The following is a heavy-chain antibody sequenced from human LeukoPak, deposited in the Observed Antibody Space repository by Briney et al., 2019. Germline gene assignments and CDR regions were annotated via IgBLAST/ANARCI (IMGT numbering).Heavy chain of an antibody. CDR1: GFTFSSYS. V-gene: IGHV3-48*01. J-gene: IGHJ4*02. CDR2: ISSSSSTI. Sequence: GGSLRLSCAASGFTFSSYSMNWVRQAPGKGLEWVSYISSSSSTIYYADSVKGRFTISRGNAKNSLYLQMNSLRAEDTAVYYCARDRAGYFDYWGQGTLVTVSS. CDR3: ARDRAGYFDY. D-gene: IGHD6-13*01.